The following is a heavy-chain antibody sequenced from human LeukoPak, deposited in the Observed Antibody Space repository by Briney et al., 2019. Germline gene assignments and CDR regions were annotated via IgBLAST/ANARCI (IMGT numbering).Heavy chain of an antibody. CDR2: INPNSGGT. V-gene: IGHV1-2*02. Sequence: ASVKVSCKASGYTFTGYYMHWVRQAPGQGLEWMGWINPNSGGTNYAQKFQGRVTMTRDTSISTAYMELSRLRSDDTAVYYCARTTPGIAAAGTFDYWGQGTLVTVSS. D-gene: IGHD6-13*01. CDR1: GYTFTGYY. J-gene: IGHJ4*02. CDR3: ARTTPGIAAAGTFDY.